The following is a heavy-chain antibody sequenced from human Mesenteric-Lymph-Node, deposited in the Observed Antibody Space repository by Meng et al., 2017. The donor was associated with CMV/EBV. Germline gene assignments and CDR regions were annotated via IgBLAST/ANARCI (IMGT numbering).Heavy chain of an antibody. Sequence: GESLKISCAASGFTFSTYDMHWARQATGKGLEWVSTIGTAGDTYYPVSVKGRFTISRENAKNSLYLQMNSLRAGDTAVYYCARGSCSSTSCYKGNSYYYYGMDVWGQGTAVTVSS. CDR3: ARGSCSSTSCYKGNSYYYYGMDV. V-gene: IGHV3-13*01. CDR1: GFTFSTYD. J-gene: IGHJ6*02. CDR2: IGTAGDT. D-gene: IGHD2-2*02.